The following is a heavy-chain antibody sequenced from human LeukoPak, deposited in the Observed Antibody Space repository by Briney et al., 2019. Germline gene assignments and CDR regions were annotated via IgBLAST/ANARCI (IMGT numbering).Heavy chain of an antibody. CDR2: ITDSGGTT. Sequence: GGSLRLSCAASGVTFSSDGMSWGRQAPGKGLEWVSTITDSGGTTFYADSVKGRFTISRDNSKNTLSLQMNSLRAEDTAVYYCAKTGPYYFDYWGQGILVTVSS. J-gene: IGHJ4*02. D-gene: IGHD1-1*01. CDR1: GVTFSSDG. V-gene: IGHV3-23*01. CDR3: AKTGPYYFDY.